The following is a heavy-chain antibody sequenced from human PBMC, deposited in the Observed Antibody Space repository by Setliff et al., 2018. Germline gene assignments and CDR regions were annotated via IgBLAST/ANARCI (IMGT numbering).Heavy chain of an antibody. CDR2: ISNDAYTI. Sequence: PGGSLRLSCAASGFTFSSYSMNWVRQAPGKGLEWVSYISNDAYTIHYADSMKGRLTMSKDNPKNSVFLQMNSLRVEDTAVYYCARVHYDTSTYSPTLFDHWGQGAMVTVSS. CDR3: ARVHYDTSTYSPTLFDH. V-gene: IGHV3-48*04. J-gene: IGHJ4*02. CDR1: GFTFSSYS. D-gene: IGHD3-22*01.